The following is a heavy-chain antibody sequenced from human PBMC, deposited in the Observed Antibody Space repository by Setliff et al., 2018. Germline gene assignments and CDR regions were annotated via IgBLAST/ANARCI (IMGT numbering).Heavy chain of an antibody. V-gene: IGHV4-4*08. CDR1: GGSISPYY. Sequence: PSETLSLTCTVSGGSISPYYWGWIRQSPGKQLEWIGNIFQSGITFYNPSLKSRVTISLDPSQNQFSLQLRSVTAADTAVYFCARVGGLLVATMPFDYWGPGTLVTVSS. CDR2: IFQSGIT. CDR3: ARVGGLLVATMPFDY. D-gene: IGHD5-12*01. J-gene: IGHJ4*02.